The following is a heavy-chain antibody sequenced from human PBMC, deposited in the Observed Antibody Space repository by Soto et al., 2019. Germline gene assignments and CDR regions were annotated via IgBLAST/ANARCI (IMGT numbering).Heavy chain of an antibody. CDR2: ISADNGNT. J-gene: IGHJ6*02. CDR3: SGWAPTPPYYYGMDV. Sequence: QVQLVQSGAEVKKPGASVKVSCKASGYTFTNYGISWVRQAPGQGLEWMGWISADNGNTNYAQKLQGRVTMTTDTSTSTAYMELRSLRSDDTAVYYCSGWAPTPPYYYGMDVWGQGTTVTVSS. D-gene: IGHD6-19*01. CDR1: GYTFTNYG. V-gene: IGHV1-18*01.